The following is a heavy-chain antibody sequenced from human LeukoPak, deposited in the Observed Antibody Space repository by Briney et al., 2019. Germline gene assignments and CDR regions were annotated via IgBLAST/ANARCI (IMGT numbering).Heavy chain of an antibody. CDR1: GNSVSSNSAA. CDR3: ARDLCTYSICPNNWIDP. J-gene: IGHJ5*02. CDR2: TYYRSKWYN. Sequence: SQTLSLTCAISGNSVSSNSAACNWIRQSPSRGLEWLGRTYYRSKWYNNYAISVKSRITINPDTSKNQFSLQLNSVTPEDTAVYYCARDLCTYSICPNNWIDPWGQGTLVTVSS. D-gene: IGHD6-13*01. V-gene: IGHV6-1*01.